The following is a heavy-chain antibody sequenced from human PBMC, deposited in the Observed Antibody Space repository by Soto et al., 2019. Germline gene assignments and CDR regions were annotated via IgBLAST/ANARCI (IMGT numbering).Heavy chain of an antibody. D-gene: IGHD2-2*01. CDR3: ATRRDASYYYYGMDV. CDR2: ISGSGDNT. V-gene: IGHV3-23*01. Sequence: EVQLLESGGGLVQPGGSLRLSCAASGFTFSTYAMSWVRQAPGKGLEWVSAISGSGDNTYYADSVKGRFTISRDNSKNTVFLQMNSLRAEDTAVYYCATRRDASYYYYGMDVWGQGTTVTVSS. J-gene: IGHJ6*02. CDR1: GFTFSTYA.